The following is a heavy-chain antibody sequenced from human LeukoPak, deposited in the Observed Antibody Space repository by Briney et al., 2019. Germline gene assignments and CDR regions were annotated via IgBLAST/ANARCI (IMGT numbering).Heavy chain of an antibody. CDR2: ISWNSDST. CDR1: GFTFGDYG. V-gene: IGHV3-20*04. CDR3: ARDRRGRSGTESFDP. D-gene: IGHD1-1*01. J-gene: IGHJ5*02. Sequence: GGSLRLSCEGSGFTFGDYGMSWVRQAPGKGPEWVAGISWNSDSTGYPDSVKGRFTISRDNAKNSLYLQMNSLRVEDTALYYCARDRRGRSGTESFDPWGQGTLVTVSS.